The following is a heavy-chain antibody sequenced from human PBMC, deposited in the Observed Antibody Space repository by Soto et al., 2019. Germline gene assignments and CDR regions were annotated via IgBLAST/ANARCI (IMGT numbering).Heavy chain of an antibody. J-gene: IGHJ6*02. CDR1: GFTFSSYA. V-gene: IGHV3-23*01. Sequence: QSGGSLRLSCAASGFTFSSYAMSWVRQAPGKGLEWVSAISGSGGSTYYADSVKGRFTISRDNSKNTLYLQMNSLRAEDTAVYYCAIAVISCYYYGMDVWGQGTTVTVSS. CDR3: AIAVISCYYYGMDV. CDR2: ISGSGGST.